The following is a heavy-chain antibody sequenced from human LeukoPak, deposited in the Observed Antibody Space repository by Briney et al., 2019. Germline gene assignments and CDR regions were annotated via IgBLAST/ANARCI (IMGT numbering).Heavy chain of an antibody. Sequence: SETLSLTCTVSDDSISNYYWNWIRQPPGKGLEWIGYIYYSGSTNYNPSLKSRVTISVDTSKNQFSLKLSSVTAADTAVYYCASLMTTVTTFDYWGQGTLVTVSS. J-gene: IGHJ4*02. V-gene: IGHV4-59*08. CDR3: ASLMTTVTTFDY. D-gene: IGHD4-17*01. CDR1: DDSISNYY. CDR2: IYYSGST.